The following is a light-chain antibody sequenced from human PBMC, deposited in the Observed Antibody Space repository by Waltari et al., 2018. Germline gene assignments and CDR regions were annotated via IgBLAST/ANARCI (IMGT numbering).Light chain of an antibody. CDR2: AKN. CDR3: NSRDSSANHVV. V-gene: IGLV3-19*01. J-gene: IGLJ2*01. Sequence: SSELTQDPAVSVALGQTVRITCQGDSLRSNYASWYQQKPGQAPVLVIYAKNNRPPGIPDRFSGSSSGNTASLTITGAQAEDEADYYCNSRDSSANHVVFGGGTKLTVL. CDR1: SLRSNY.